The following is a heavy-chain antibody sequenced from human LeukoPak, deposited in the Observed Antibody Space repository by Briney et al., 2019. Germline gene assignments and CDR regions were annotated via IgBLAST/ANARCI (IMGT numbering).Heavy chain of an antibody. D-gene: IGHD1-26*01. J-gene: IGHJ1*01. Sequence: GASVKVSCKVSGYTLTELSMHWVRQAPGKGLEWMGGFDPEDGETIYAQKFQGRVTITADESTSTAYMELSSLRSEDTAVYYCARTGLRWESPGYFQHWGQGTLVTVSS. CDR1: GYTLTELS. CDR2: FDPEDGET. V-gene: IGHV1-24*01. CDR3: ARTGLRWESPGYFQH.